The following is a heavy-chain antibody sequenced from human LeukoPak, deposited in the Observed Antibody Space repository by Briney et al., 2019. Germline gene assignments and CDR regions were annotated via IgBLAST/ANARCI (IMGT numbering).Heavy chain of an antibody. CDR1: GFTFTSST. Sequence: SVRVSCKASGFTFTSSTMQWVRQARGQRLEWIGWIVVGSGNTNYAQKFQERVTITRDMSTSTVYMEVSSLRSEDTAVYYCTRDGSVYYGSGSYSDYWGQGTLVTVSS. CDR2: IVVGSGNT. D-gene: IGHD3-10*01. CDR3: TRDGSVYYGSGSYSDY. J-gene: IGHJ4*02. V-gene: IGHV1-58*02.